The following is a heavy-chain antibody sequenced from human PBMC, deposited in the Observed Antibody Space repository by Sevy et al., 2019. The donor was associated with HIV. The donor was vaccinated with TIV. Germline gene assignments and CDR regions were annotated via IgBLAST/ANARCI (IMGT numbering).Heavy chain of an antibody. CDR3: SRDLRLRGYSYGCFDY. Sequence: ASVKVSCKASGYTFTGQYIHWVRQAPGQGLEWMGWINPNSGDTNYAQGFQGRVTMTRDTSISTAYLELSGLKSDDTAVYYCSRDLRLRGYSYGCFDYWGQGTLVTVSS. D-gene: IGHD5-18*01. V-gene: IGHV1-2*02. CDR2: INPNSGDT. CDR1: GYTFTGQY. J-gene: IGHJ4*02.